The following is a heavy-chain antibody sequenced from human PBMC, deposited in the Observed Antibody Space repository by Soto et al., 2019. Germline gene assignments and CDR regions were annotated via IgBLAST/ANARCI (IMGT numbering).Heavy chain of an antibody. D-gene: IGHD1-1*01. V-gene: IGHV4-31*03. Sequence: QVQLQESGPGLVKPSQTLSLTCSVSGVSINSGGYYWSWIRHHPGKGLEWIGYIYYTGHTFYNPSLKSRVAMSLDTANHQCSLKLSSVTAADTAVYYCARGSQLERDALDIWGQGTMVTVSS. J-gene: IGHJ3*02. CDR2: IYYTGHT. CDR3: ARGSQLERDALDI. CDR1: GVSINSGGYY.